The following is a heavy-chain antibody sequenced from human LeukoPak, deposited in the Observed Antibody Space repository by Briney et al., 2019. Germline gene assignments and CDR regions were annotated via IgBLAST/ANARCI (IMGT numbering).Heavy chain of an antibody. J-gene: IGHJ6*03. CDR1: GVSFSGYY. V-gene: IGHV4-34*01. CDR2: INHSGST. D-gene: IGHD6-13*01. Sequence: SETLSLTCAVYGVSFSGYYWSWLRQPPGKGLEWIGEINHSGSTNYNPSLKSRVTISVDTTKNQFSLKLSSVTAADTAVYYCARLYSSPRDYYYYYYMDVWGKGTTVTVSS. CDR3: ARLYSSPRDYYYYYYMDV.